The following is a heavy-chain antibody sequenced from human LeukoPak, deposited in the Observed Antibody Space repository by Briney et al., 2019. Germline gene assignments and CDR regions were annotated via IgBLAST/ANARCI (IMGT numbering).Heavy chain of an antibody. CDR3: ARDPTAAGPEDSFDY. D-gene: IGHD6-13*01. V-gene: IGHV1-2*03. Sequence: LGASVKVSCKASGYTFTGYYMHWVRQAPGQGLEWMGWINPNSGGTNYAQKFQGRVTMTRDTSISAAYMELSRLRSDDTAVYYCARDPTAAGPEDSFDYWGQGTLVTVSS. CDR1: GYTFTGYY. CDR2: INPNSGGT. J-gene: IGHJ4*02.